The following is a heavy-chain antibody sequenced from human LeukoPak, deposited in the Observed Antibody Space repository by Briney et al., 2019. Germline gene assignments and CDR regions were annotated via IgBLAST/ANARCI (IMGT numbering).Heavy chain of an antibody. CDR1: GIIVTSNY. Sequence: SGRSLRLSRAAPGIIVTSNYISGGPRSPGKGLEWVAIIYRGGHTYYADSVKGRFTISRHNSESALYLQMSCLQLKGTAVYDCATLGCIVWGRGGTASSLWGQGTLVTVSS. V-gene: IGHV3-53*04. D-gene: IGHD2-21*02. CDR3: ATLGCIVWGRGGTASSL. J-gene: IGHJ4*02. CDR2: IYRGGHT.